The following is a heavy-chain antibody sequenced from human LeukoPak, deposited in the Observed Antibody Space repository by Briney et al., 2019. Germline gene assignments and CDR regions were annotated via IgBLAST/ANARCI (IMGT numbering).Heavy chain of an antibody. CDR3: ASQLTAGYSSSWYYFDY. V-gene: IGHV4-39*01. CDR2: IYYSGST. CDR1: GGSISSSSYY. D-gene: IGHD6-13*01. J-gene: IGHJ4*02. Sequence: SETLSLTCTVSGGSISSSSYYWGWIRQPPGKGLEWIGRIYYSGSTYYNPSLKSRVTISVDTSKNQFSLKLSSVTAADTAVYYCASQLTAGYSSSWYYFDYWGQGTLVTVSS.